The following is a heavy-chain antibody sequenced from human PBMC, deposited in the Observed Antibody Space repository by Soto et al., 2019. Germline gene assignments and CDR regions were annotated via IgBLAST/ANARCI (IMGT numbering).Heavy chain of an antibody. J-gene: IGHJ4*02. D-gene: IGHD3-10*01. CDR2: INHSGST. V-gene: IGHV4-34*01. CDR3: ARECMVRGARRPRPCYFDY. CDR1: GGSFSGYY. Sequence: QVQLQQWGAGLLKPSETLSLTCAVYGGSFSGYYWSWIRQPPGKGLEWIGEINHSGSTNYNPSLXGRVTISVDTXXNXFXXKLSSVTAADTAVYYCARECMVRGARRPRPCYFDYWGQGTLVTVSS.